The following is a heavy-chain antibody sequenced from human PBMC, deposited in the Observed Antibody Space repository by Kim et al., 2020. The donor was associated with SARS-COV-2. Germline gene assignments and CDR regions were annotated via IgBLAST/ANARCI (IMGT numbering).Heavy chain of an antibody. Sequence: GGSLRLSCAASGFTFSSYNMNWVRQAPGKGLEWVSYISRSSNTIYYADSVKGRFTISRDNAKNSLYLQMNSLRDEDTTVYYCARDEYYYDSSGSYYGMNVWGQGTTLTVSS. CDR3: ARDEYYYDSSGSYYGMNV. V-gene: IGHV3-48*02. CDR2: ISRSSNTI. D-gene: IGHD3-22*01. J-gene: IGHJ6*02. CDR1: GFTFSSYN.